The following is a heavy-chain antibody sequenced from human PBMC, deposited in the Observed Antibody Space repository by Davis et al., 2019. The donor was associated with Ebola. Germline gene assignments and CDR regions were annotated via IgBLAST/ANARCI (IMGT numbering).Heavy chain of an antibody. CDR2: IKQDGSEK. D-gene: IGHD3-22*01. CDR3: ARAGYYYDSSVDYYYYGMDV. J-gene: IGHJ6*02. V-gene: IGHV3-7*01. Sequence: GGSLRLSCAVSGFIVSSYWMSWVRQAPGKGLEWVANIKQDGSEKYYVDSVKGRFTISRDNSKNTLYLQMNSLRAEDTAVYYCARAGYYYDSSVDYYYYGMDVWGQGTTVTVSS. CDR1: GFIVSSYW.